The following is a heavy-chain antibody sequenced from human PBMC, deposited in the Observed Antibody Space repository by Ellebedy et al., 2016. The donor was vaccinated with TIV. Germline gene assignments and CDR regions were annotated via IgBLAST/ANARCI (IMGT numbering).Heavy chain of an antibody. CDR1: GFTFSSYA. D-gene: IGHD5-12*01. CDR2: ISYDGSNK. Sequence: GESLKISCAASGFTFSSYAMHWVRPAPGKGLEWVTVISYDGSNKYYTDSVKGRFTISRDNSKNTLYLQMNSLRAEDTAVYYCARGNSGYEAVYLDYWGQGTLVTVSS. CDR3: ARGNSGYEAVYLDY. V-gene: IGHV3-30-3*01. J-gene: IGHJ4*02.